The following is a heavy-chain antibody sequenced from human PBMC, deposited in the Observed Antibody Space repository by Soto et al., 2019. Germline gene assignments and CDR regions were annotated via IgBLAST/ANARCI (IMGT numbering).Heavy chain of an antibody. J-gene: IGHJ6*02. CDR3: ARHMLYCSSTSCYFAPYYYGMDV. V-gene: IGHV5-51*01. D-gene: IGHD2-2*01. Sequence: PGESLKISCKGSGYSFTIYWIGWVRQMPGKGLEWMGIIYPGDSDTRYSPSFQGQVTISADKSISTAYLQWSSLKASDTAMYYCARHMLYCSSTSCYFAPYYYGMDVWGQGTTVTVSS. CDR1: GYSFTIYW. CDR2: IYPGDSDT.